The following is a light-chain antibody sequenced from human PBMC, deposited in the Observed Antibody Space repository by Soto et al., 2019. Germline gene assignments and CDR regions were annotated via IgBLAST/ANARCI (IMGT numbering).Light chain of an antibody. Sequence: QSALTQPPSASGSFGQSVTISCTGTSSDVGGYNYVSWYQQHPGKAPKLMIYEVSERPSGVPDRFSGSKSGNTASLTVSGLQADDGADYYCSSYSGTNYHYVFGTGTKVTAL. J-gene: IGLJ1*01. V-gene: IGLV2-8*01. CDR3: SSYSGTNYHYV. CDR1: SSDVGGYNY. CDR2: EVS.